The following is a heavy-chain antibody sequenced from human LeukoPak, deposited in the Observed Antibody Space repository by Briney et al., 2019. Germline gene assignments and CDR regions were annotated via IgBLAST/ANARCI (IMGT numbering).Heavy chain of an antibody. CDR1: GYTFTSYG. D-gene: IGHD3-22*01. V-gene: IGHV1-69*06. CDR3: ARAGLNYYDSSGYRLPYYYYYMGV. CDR2: IIPIFGTA. J-gene: IGHJ6*03. Sequence: ASVKVSCKASGYTFTSYGISWVRQAPGQGLEWMGGIIPIFGTANYAQKFQGRVTITADKSTSTAYMELSSLRSEDTAVYYCARAGLNYYDSSGYRLPYYYYYMGVWGKGTTVTVSS.